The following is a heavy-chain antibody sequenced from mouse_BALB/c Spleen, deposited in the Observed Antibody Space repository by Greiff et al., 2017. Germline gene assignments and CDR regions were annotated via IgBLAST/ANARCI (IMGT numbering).Heavy chain of an antibody. CDR2: ISDDGSN. CDR1: GYSITSGYY. J-gene: IGHJ2*01. D-gene: IGHD1-1*01. Sequence: VQLQQSGPGLVKPSQSLSLTCSVTGYSITSGYYWNWIRQFPGNKLEWMGYISDDGSNNYNPSLKNRISITRDTSKNQFFLKLNSVTTEDTATYYCARGSTVVPDYWGQGTTLTVSS. V-gene: IGHV3-6*02. CDR3: ARGSTVVPDY.